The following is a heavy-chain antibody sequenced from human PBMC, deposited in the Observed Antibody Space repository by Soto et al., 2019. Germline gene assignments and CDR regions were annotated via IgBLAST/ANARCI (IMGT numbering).Heavy chain of an antibody. J-gene: IGHJ4*02. CDR1: GYTFTTYA. CDR2: INAGNGDT. Sequence: ASVKVSFTASGYTFTTYAMHWVRQAPGQRLEWMGWINAGNGDTKYLQKFQGRVTITRDTSATTTYMDLSSLRSEDTAVYYCARDRPGISTAGFDYWGQGTLVTVSS. V-gene: IGHV1-3*01. CDR3: ARDRPGISTAGFDY. D-gene: IGHD6-13*01.